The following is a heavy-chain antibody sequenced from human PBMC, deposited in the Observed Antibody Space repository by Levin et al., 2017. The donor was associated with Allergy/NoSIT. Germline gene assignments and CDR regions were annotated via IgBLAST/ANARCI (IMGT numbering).Heavy chain of an antibody. D-gene: IGHD6-19*01. V-gene: IGHV4-61*01. CDR1: GGSVSSGTYY. CDR2: INYRGST. Sequence: SQTLSLTCTVSGGSVSSGTYYWSWIRQPPGKGLEWIGYINYRGSTNYYPSLQSRVTISVDTSNHEFSLKLSSVTAADTAVYYCARNRIVVAGGTDYYYGMDVWGQGTTVTVSS. J-gene: IGHJ6*02. CDR3: ARNRIVVAGGTDYYYGMDV.